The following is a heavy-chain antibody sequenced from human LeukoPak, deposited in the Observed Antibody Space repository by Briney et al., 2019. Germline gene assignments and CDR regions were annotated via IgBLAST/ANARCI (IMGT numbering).Heavy chain of an antibody. J-gene: IGHJ4*02. CDR3: ATRDGDYDFDY. CDR2: INTYKGNT. V-gene: IGHV1-18*01. D-gene: IGHD4-17*01. CDR1: GYTFTSYG. Sequence: ASVNVSCKASGYTFTSYGITWVRQAPGQGLEWMGWINTYKGNTNYPQNVQGRVTMTEDTSTDTAYMELSSLRSEDTAVYYCATRDGDYDFDYWGQGTLVTVSS.